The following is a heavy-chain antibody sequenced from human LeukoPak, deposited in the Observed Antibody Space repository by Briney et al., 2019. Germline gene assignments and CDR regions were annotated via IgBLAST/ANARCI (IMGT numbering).Heavy chain of an antibody. CDR3: ARVSGYSADV. Sequence: PSETLSLTCAVYGESFSGHYWSWIRQPPGKGLEWIREVNHSGSTNYNPSLRGRVTISEDTSKNQFSLKLSSVTAADTAVYYCARVSGYSADVWGTGTPVTVSS. J-gene: IGHJ6*04. CDR1: GESFSGHY. CDR2: VNHSGST. V-gene: IGHV4-34*01. D-gene: IGHD5-18*01.